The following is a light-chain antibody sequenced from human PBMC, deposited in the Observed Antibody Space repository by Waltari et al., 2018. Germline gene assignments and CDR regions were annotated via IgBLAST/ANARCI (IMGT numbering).Light chain of an antibody. V-gene: IGKV1-5*03. CDR3: QQYNSYSGT. CDR1: QSISSW. CDR2: KAS. Sequence: DIQMTQSPSTLSASVGDRVTITYRASQSISSWLAWYQQKPGKAPKRLIYKASSLESGVPSRFGGSGSGTEFTLTISSLQPDDFATYYCQQYNSYSGTFGQGTKVEIK. J-gene: IGKJ1*01.